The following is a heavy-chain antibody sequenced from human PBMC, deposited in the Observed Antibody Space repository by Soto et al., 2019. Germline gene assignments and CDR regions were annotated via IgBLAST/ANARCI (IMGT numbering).Heavy chain of an antibody. CDR3: TSGDFWSCHDY. CDR1: GFIFNNYA. D-gene: IGHD3-3*01. CDR2: IRGAGGGT. Sequence: GGSLRLSCAASGFIFNNYAMSWVRQTPGQGLEWVSGIRGAGGGTNYTDSVKGRFIISRDNSKKTLYLHMSSLRAEDTAVYYCTSGDFWSCHDYWGQGALVAVSS. V-gene: IGHV3-23*01. J-gene: IGHJ4*02.